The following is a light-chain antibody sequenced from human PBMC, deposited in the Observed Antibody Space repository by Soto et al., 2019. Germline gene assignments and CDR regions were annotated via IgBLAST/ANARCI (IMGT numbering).Light chain of an antibody. CDR1: QSVSSSY. V-gene: IGKV3-20*01. J-gene: IGKJ4*01. CDR2: GAS. Sequence: EIVFTQSPGTLSFSPGERATLSCRASQSVSSSYLAWYQQKPGQAPRLLIYGASSRATGIPDRFSGSGSGTDFTLTISRLEPEDFAVYYCQQYGRSPSTFGGGTKVDIK. CDR3: QQYGRSPST.